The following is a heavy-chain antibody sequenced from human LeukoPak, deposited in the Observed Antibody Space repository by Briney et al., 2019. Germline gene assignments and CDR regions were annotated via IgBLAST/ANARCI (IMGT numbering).Heavy chain of an antibody. CDR2: INHSGST. CDR3: ARGSGSYYNVEAYYFDY. J-gene: IGHJ4*02. V-gene: IGHV4-34*01. Sequence: SETLSLTCAVYGGSFSGYYWSWIRQPPGKGLEWIGEINHSGSTNYNPSLKSRVTISVDTSKNQFSLKLSSVTAADTAVYYCARGSGSYYNVEAYYFDYWGQGTLVTVSS. D-gene: IGHD3-10*01. CDR1: GGSFSGYY.